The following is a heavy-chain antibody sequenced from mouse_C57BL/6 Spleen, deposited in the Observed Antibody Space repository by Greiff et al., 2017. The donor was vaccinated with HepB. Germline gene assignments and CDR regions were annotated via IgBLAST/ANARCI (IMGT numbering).Heavy chain of an antibody. J-gene: IGHJ2*01. CDR1: GYAFSSSW. CDR3: ARRADWDYLDY. V-gene: IGHV1-82*01. CDR2: IYPGDGDT. D-gene: IGHD4-1*01. Sequence: VKVVESGPELVKPGASVKISCKASGYAFSSSWMNWVKQRPGKGLEWIGRIYPGDGDTNYNGKFKGKATLTADKSYSTAYMQLSSLTSEDSAVYFCARRADWDYLDYWGQGTTLTVSS.